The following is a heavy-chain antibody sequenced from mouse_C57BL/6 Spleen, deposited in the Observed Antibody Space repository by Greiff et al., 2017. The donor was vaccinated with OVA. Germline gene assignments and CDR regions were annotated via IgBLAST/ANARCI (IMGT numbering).Heavy chain of an antibody. Sequence: QVQLKQPGAELVMPGASVKLSCKASGYTFTSYWMPWVKQRPGQGLEWIGEIDPSDSYTNYNQKFKGKSTLTVDTSSSTAYMQLSSLTSEDSAVYYGARGGAKAEGYAMDYWGQGTTVTVSS. V-gene: IGHV1-69*01. CDR1: GYTFTSYW. CDR3: ARGGAKAEGYAMDY. J-gene: IGHJ4*01. D-gene: IGHD3-3*01. CDR2: IDPSDSYT.